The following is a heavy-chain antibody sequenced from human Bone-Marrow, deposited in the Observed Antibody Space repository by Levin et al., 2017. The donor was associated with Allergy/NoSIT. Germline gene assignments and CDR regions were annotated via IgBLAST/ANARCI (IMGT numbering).Heavy chain of an antibody. CDR1: GFTFSSYA. V-gene: IGHV3-23*01. Sequence: GESLKISCAASGFTFSSYAMSWVRQAPGKGLEWVSAISGSGGSTYYADSVKGRFTISRDNSKNTLYLQMNSLRAEDTAVYYCAKDLFRSNNNAFDIWGQGTMVTVSS. D-gene: IGHD2-2*01. CDR3: AKDLFRSNNNAFDI. J-gene: IGHJ3*02. CDR2: ISGSGGST.